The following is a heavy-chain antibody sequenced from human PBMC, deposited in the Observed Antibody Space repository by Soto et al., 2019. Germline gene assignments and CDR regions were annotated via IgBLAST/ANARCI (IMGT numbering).Heavy chain of an antibody. CDR3: ARPPLPGYSIHFNS. CDR1: GYIFIDYW. Sequence: ESLKISCKASGYIFIDYWIGWVRQMPGKGLEWMGIVYPRDSDTRYSPSFQGQVTISADRSTGTAFLQWRSLKASDTALYYCARPPLPGYSIHFNSWGQGTLVTVSS. V-gene: IGHV5-51*01. D-gene: IGHD2-15*01. J-gene: IGHJ4*02. CDR2: VYPRDSDT.